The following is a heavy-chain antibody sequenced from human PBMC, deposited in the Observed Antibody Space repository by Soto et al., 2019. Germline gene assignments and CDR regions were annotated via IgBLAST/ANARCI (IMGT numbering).Heavy chain of an antibody. V-gene: IGHV3-7*01. CDR1: GFTFSSYW. J-gene: IGHJ3*01. D-gene: IGHD2-15*01. CDR3: AREGYCSGGSCPALV. Sequence: GGSLSLSCAASGFTFSSYWMSWVRQAPGKGLEWVANIKQDGSEKYYVDSVKGRFTISRDNAKNSLYLQMNSLRAEDTAVYYCAREGYCSGGSCPALVWGQGTMVTVS. CDR2: IKQDGSEK.